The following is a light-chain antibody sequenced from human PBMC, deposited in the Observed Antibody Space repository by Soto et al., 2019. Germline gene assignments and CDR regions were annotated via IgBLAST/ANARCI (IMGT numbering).Light chain of an antibody. CDR1: SSDVGTYDL. CDR2: EGT. V-gene: IGLV2-23*01. CDR3: FSYAGSSTHV. Sequence: QSVLTQPASVSGSPGQSITISCTGTSSDVGTYDLVSWYQHHPGKAPKLMIYEGTKRPSGVSNRFSGSKSGNTASLTISGLQAEDEADYYCFSYAGSSTHVFGSGTKVTLL. J-gene: IGLJ1*01.